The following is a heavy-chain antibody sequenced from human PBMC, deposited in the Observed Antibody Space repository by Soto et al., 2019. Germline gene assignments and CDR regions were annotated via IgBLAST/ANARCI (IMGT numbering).Heavy chain of an antibody. CDR2: ISGSGGST. D-gene: IGHD5-18*01. Sequence: GGSLRLSCAASGFTFSSYAMSWVRQAPGKGLEWVSAISGSGGSTYYADSVKGRFTISRDNSKNTLYLQVNSLGAEDTAVYYCAKDRGRIQLLFSYGMDVWGQGTTVTVSS. CDR3: AKDRGRIQLLFSYGMDV. CDR1: GFTFSSYA. J-gene: IGHJ6*02. V-gene: IGHV3-23*01.